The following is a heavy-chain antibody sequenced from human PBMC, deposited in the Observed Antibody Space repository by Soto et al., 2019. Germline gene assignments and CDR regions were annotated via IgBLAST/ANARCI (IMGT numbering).Heavy chain of an antibody. V-gene: IGHV2-70*01. CDR1: GFSLSTSGMC. Sequence: DSGPTLVNPTQTLTLTCTFSGFSLSTSGMCVSWIRQPPGKALEWLALIDWDDDKYYSTSLKTRLTISKDTSKNQVVLTMTNMDPVDTATYYCARIRGSYASDYYYGMDVWGQGTTVTVSS. CDR3: ARIRGSYASDYYYGMDV. J-gene: IGHJ6*02. D-gene: IGHD1-26*01. CDR2: IDWDDDK.